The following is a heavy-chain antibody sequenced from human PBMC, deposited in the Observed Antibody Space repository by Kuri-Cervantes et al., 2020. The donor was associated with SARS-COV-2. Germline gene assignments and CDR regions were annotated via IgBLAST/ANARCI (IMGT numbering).Heavy chain of an antibody. D-gene: IGHD1-26*01. J-gene: IGHJ5*02. CDR3: ARRGGSYYFWFDP. CDR2: IYYSGST. V-gene: IGHV4-39*01. CDR1: GGSVSSGSYY. Sequence: SETLSLTCTVSGGSVSSGSYYWGWIRQPPGKGLEWIGSIYYSGSTYYNPSLKSRVTISVDTSKNQFSLKLSSVTAADTAVYYCARRGGSYYFWFDPWGQGTLVTVSS.